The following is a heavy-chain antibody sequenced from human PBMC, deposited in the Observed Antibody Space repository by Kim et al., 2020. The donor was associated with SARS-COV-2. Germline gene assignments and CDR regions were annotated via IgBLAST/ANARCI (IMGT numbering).Heavy chain of an antibody. Sequence: KGRFTISRDNSKNSLYLQMNSLRTEDTALYYCAKDGCIAARPCYYYYMDVWGKGTTVTVSS. CDR3: AKDGCIAARPCYYYYMDV. J-gene: IGHJ6*03. D-gene: IGHD6-6*01. V-gene: IGHV3-43*01.